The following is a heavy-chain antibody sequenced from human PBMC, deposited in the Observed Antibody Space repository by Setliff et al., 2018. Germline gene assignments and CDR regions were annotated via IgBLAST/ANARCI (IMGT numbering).Heavy chain of an antibody. V-gene: IGHV4-39*01. CDR2: VYYSGDT. J-gene: IGHJ4*02. Sequence: SETLSLTCPVSGGSISNSDYYWDWIRQPPGKGLEWIGRVYYSGDTYYIPSLLSRVTISVDTSKNQFSLKLSSVTAADTSVYFCARHRPNLPFDAWGQGALVTV. CDR1: GGSISNSDYY. D-gene: IGHD7-27*01. CDR3: ARHRPNLPFDA.